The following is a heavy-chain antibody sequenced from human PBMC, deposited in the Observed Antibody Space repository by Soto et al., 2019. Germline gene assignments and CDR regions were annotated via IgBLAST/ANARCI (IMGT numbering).Heavy chain of an antibody. CDR2: IIPIFGTA. Sequence: TSLLVSFKASGGTFSRYAIIWVEQAPGQGLEWMGGIIPIFGTANYAQKFQGRVTITADESTSTAYMELSSLRSEDTAVYYCARGVVGAGTLSHFQHWGQGILVTVSS. V-gene: IGHV1-69*13. D-gene: IGHD1-26*01. CDR1: GGTFSRYA. J-gene: IGHJ1*01. CDR3: ARGVVGAGTLSHFQH.